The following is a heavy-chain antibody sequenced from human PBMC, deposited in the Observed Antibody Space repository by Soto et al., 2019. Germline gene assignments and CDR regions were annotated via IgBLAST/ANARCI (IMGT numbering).Heavy chain of an antibody. J-gene: IGHJ4*02. V-gene: IGHV1-3*01. CDR1: GYTFTSYA. D-gene: IGHD6-6*01. Sequence: GASVKVSCKASGYTFTSYAMHWVRQAPGQRLEWMGWINAGNGNTKYSQKLQGRVTITRDTSASTAYVELSSLRSEDTAVYYCARAPGGSSSFVDYWGQGTLVTVSS. CDR2: INAGNGNT. CDR3: ARAPGGSSSFVDY.